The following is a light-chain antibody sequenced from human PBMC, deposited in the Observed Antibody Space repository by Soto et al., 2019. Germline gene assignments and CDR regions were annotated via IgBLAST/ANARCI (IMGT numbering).Light chain of an antibody. CDR3: HQRRDWPPYS. CDR2: DAS. Sequence: EIVLTQSPATLSLSPGERATLSCRASQSVSTYLAWYQQKPGQAPRLLIYDASHRATAIPARFSGSGSGTDFTLTISSLEPEDFAIYYCHQRRDWPPYSFGQGTKLEIK. V-gene: IGKV3-11*01. J-gene: IGKJ2*03. CDR1: QSVSTY.